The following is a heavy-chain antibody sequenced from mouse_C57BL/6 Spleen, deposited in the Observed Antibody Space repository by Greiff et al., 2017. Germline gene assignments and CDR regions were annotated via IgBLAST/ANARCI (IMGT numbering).Heavy chain of an antibody. CDR2: ISSGGDYI. V-gene: IGHV5-9-1*02. CDR3: TRGGDYDYAMDY. Sequence: EVQLVESGEGLVKPGGSLKLSCAASGFTFSSYAMSWVRQTPEKRLEWVAYISSGGDYIYYADTVKGRFTISRDNARNTLYLQMSSLKSEDTAMYYCTRGGDYDYAMDYWGQGTSVTVSS. D-gene: IGHD2-4*01. CDR1: GFTFSSYA. J-gene: IGHJ4*01.